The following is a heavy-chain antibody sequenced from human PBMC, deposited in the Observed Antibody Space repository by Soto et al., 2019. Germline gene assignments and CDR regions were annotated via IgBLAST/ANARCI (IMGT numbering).Heavy chain of an antibody. CDR1: GGSISSSSYY. CDR2: IYYSGST. D-gene: IGHD3-3*01. J-gene: IGHJ5*02. Sequence: QLQLQESGPGLVKPSETLSLTCTVSGGSISSSSYYWGWIRQPPGKGLEWIGSIYYSGSTYYNPSLKSRVTISVDTSKTQFSLKLSSVTAADPAVYYCARQYYDFWSGQAINWFDPWGQGTLVTVSS. V-gene: IGHV4-39*01. CDR3: ARQYYDFWSGQAINWFDP.